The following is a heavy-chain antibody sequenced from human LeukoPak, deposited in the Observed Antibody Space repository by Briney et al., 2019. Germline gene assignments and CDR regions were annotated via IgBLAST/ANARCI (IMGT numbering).Heavy chain of an antibody. V-gene: IGHV4-34*01. CDR2: INHSGST. D-gene: IGHD3-3*01. Sequence: SEALSLTCAVYGGSISGYYWSWIRQPPGKGLEWIGEINHSGSTNYNPSLKSRVTISVDTSKNQFSLKLSSVTAADTAVYYCARVLYYDFWSGYPDYWGQGTLVTVSS. CDR3: ARVLYYDFWSGYPDY. J-gene: IGHJ4*02. CDR1: GGSISGYY.